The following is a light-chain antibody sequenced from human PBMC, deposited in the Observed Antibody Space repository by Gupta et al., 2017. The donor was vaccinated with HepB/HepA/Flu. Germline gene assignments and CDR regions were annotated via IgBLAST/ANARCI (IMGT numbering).Light chain of an antibody. V-gene: IGKV1-39*01. CDR2: AGS. CDR1: QSITIH. J-gene: IGKJ3*01. CDR3: KHSYRTPFT. Sequence: IKLTQSPSSLSASVGGRVTITFRASQSITIHLNWYQQKPGKAPQLLIYAGSSLDSGVPDRFSGSGSGTDFTLTISSVQPEEFGTYYCKHSYRTPFTFGPGTKVEIK.